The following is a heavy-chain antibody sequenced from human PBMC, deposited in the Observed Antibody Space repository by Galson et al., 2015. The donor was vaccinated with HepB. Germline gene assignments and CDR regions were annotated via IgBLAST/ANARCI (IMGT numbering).Heavy chain of an antibody. CDR1: GYTFTSYG. Sequence: SVKVSCKASGYTFTSYGISWVRQAPGQGLEWMGWISAYNGNTNYAQKLQGRVTMTTDISTSTAYMELRSLRSDDTAVYYCARDKVPLYSSSSIDYWGQGTLVTVSS. J-gene: IGHJ4*02. CDR3: ARDKVPLYSSSSIDY. D-gene: IGHD6-13*01. CDR2: ISAYNGNT. V-gene: IGHV1-18*04.